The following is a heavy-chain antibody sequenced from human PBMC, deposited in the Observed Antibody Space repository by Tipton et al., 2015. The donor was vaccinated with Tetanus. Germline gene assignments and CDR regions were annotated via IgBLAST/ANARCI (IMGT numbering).Heavy chain of an antibody. J-gene: IGHJ4*02. V-gene: IGHV4-59*07. D-gene: IGHD3-10*01. CDR2: VYYTGST. Sequence: TLSLTCTVSGGSMSTYYWSWIRQPPGKGLEWIGYVYYTGSTDYNPSLKSRVTISVDTSKSQFPLRLTSVTAADTAVYYCARSKLLWFGESLSGFDSWGQGTLVTVSA. CDR1: GGSMSTYY. CDR3: ARSKLLWFGESLSGFDS.